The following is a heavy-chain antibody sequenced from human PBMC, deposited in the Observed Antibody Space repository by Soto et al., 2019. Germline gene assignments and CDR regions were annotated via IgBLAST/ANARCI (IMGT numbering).Heavy chain of an antibody. CDR3: AIVSLGDRSGGRYFDY. D-gene: IGHD3-16*01. CDR2: IKNKANSYTT. CDR1: GFTFSAHY. Sequence: GGSLRLSCAASGFTFSAHYMDWVRQAPGKGLEWVGRIKNKANSYTTEYAASVEGRFTISREDSQNSLYLQMNSLKTEDTAVYYCAIVSLGDRSGGRYFDYRGQGCQVTVSS. J-gene: IGHJ4*02. V-gene: IGHV3-72*01.